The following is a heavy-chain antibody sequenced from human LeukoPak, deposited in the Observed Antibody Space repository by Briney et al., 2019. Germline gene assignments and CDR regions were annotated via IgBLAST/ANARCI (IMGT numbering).Heavy chain of an antibody. J-gene: IGHJ4*02. CDR2: IYHSGST. D-gene: IGHD5-18*01. CDR3: ARSRGYSYGTTFLDY. CDR1: GGSISSGGYY. Sequence: PSETLSLTCTVSGGSISSGGYYWSWIRQPPGKGLEWIGYIYHSGSTNYNPSLKSRVTISVDTSKNQFSLKLSSVTAADTAVYYCARSRGYSYGTTFLDYWGQGTLVTVSS. V-gene: IGHV4-61*08.